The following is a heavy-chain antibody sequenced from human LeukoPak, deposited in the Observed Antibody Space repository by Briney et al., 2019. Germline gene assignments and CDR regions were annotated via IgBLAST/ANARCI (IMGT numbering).Heavy chain of an antibody. Sequence: PGGSLRLSCAASGLTFSDYYMTWIRQAPGKGLEWVAYISSSGSTIYSADSVKGRFTVSRDNAKNSLFLHMNSLRAEDTAIYYCAIQITMIVVVPYFDYSGQGTLVTVSS. CDR3: AIQITMIVVVPYFDY. CDR1: GLTFSDYY. V-gene: IGHV3-11*04. CDR2: ISSSGSTI. D-gene: IGHD3-22*01. J-gene: IGHJ4*02.